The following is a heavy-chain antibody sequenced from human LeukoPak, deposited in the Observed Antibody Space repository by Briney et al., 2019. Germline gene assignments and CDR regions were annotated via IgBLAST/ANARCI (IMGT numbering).Heavy chain of an antibody. CDR3: ARASVGRVGTMFGVVSVDP. V-gene: IGHV4-59*11. CDR1: GGTISSHY. D-gene: IGHD3-3*01. CDR2: IYYSGST. Sequence: SETLSLTCTVSGGTISSHYRSWIRQPPGKGLEWIGYIYYSGSTKYYPYLKSRVTISVDTSKNQFCLKLSSVTAADTAVYYCARASVGRVGTMFGVVSVDPWGQGTLVTVSS. J-gene: IGHJ5*02.